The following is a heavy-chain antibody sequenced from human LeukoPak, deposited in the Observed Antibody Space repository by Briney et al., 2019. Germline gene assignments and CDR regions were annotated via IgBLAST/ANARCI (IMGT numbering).Heavy chain of an antibody. CDR1: GGSFSGYY. CDR2: INHSGST. CDR3: ASGESSSWYFWFDP. V-gene: IGHV4-34*01. J-gene: IGHJ5*02. Sequence: SETLSLTCAVYGGSFSGYYWSWIRQPPGKGLEWIGEINHSGSTNYNPSLKSRVTISVDTSKNQFSLKLSSVTAADTAVYYCASGESSSWYFWFDPWGEGTVVSVSS. D-gene: IGHD6-13*01.